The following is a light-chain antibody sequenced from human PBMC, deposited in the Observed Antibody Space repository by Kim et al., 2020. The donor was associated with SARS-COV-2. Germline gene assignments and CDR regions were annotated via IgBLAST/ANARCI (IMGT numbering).Light chain of an antibody. V-gene: IGKV1-5*03. J-gene: IGKJ2*03. CDR1: QNINDW. Sequence: DIQMTQSPSILSASVGDRVTITCRVSQNINDWLAWYQQKSGEAPRLLIYKASNLENGVPPRFSGSGSGTEFTLTINSLQPDDFASYYCKQYSGSSNSFGQVTKLEI. CDR3: KQYSGSSNS. CDR2: KAS.